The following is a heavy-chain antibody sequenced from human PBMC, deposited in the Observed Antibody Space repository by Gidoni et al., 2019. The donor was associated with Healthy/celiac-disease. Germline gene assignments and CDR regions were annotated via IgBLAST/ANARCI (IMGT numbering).Heavy chain of an antibody. CDR1: GYSFTSYW. CDR2: IYPGDSDT. CDR3: ARHAVAGPNYYYYYGMDV. V-gene: IGHV5-51*01. J-gene: IGHJ6*02. D-gene: IGHD6-19*01. Sequence: EVQLVQSGAEVKKPGESLKISCKGSGYSFTSYWIGWVRQMPGKGLEWMGIIYPGDSDTRYSPSFQGQVTISADKSISTADLQWSSLKASDTAMYDCARHAVAGPNYYYYYGMDVWGQGTTVTVSS.